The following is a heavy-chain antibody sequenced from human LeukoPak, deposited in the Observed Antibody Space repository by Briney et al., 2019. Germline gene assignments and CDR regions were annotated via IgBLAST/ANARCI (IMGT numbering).Heavy chain of an antibody. J-gene: IGHJ4*02. Sequence: GGSLRLSCAASGCTFRSFAVSWVRQAPGKGLEWVSVISGSGDSTYYVDSVKGRFTISRDNSKNTLYLQMNSLRAEDTAVYYCASRLRSAFDYWGQGTLVTVSS. CDR1: GCTFRSFA. D-gene: IGHD4-17*01. CDR3: ASRLRSAFDY. V-gene: IGHV3-23*01. CDR2: ISGSGDST.